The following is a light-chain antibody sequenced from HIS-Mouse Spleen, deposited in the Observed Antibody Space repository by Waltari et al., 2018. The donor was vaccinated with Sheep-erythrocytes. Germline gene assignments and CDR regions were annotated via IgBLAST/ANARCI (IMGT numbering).Light chain of an antibody. CDR1: KLGDKY. CDR2: QDS. V-gene: IGLV3-1*01. J-gene: IGLJ2*01. CDR3: QAWDSSTGV. Sequence: SYELTQPPSVSVSPGQTASITCSGDKLGDKYACWYQQKPGPSPVLVIHQDSKRPSGIPGRFSGSNSGNTATLTISGTQAMDEADYYCQAWDSSTGVFGGGTKLTVL.